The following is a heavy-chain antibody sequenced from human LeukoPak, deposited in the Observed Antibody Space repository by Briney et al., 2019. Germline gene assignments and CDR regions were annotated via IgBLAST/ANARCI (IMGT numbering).Heavy chain of an antibody. Sequence: PSETLSLTCTVSGGSISSYYWSWIRQPAGKGLEWIGRIYTSGSTNYNPSLKSRVTMSVDTSKNQFSLKLSSVTAADTAVYYCARDRDKDHSDNWFDPWGQGTLVTVPS. J-gene: IGHJ5*02. CDR3: ARDRDKDHSDNWFDP. CDR1: GGSISSYY. V-gene: IGHV4-4*07. CDR2: IYTSGST. D-gene: IGHD2-15*01.